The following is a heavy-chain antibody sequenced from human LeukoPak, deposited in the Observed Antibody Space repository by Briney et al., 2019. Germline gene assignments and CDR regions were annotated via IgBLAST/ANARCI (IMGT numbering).Heavy chain of an antibody. CDR2: IIPIFGTA. CDR3: ARDDYGGNSKLGY. Sequence: ASVKVSCKASGGTFSSYAISWVRQAPGQGLEWMGRIIPIFGTANYAQKFQGRVTITTDESTSTAYMELSSLRSEDTAVYYCARDDYGGNSKLGYWGQGTLVTVSS. J-gene: IGHJ4*02. V-gene: IGHV1-69*05. CDR1: GGTFSSYA. D-gene: IGHD4-23*01.